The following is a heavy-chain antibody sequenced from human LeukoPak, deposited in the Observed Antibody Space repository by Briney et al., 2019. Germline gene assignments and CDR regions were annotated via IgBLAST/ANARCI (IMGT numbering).Heavy chain of an antibody. CDR1: GFSFSGHW. J-gene: IGHJ4*02. CDR2: ISPTGSTT. Sequence: GGSLRLSCTASGFSFSGHWMHWARQLPGKGLVWVSRISPTGSTTSYADSAKGRFTVSRDNAKNTLYLQVNNLRAEDTAVYYCARGPNMVRGVILRHWGQGTLVTVSS. D-gene: IGHD3-10*01. V-gene: IGHV3-74*01. CDR3: ARGPNMVRGVILRH.